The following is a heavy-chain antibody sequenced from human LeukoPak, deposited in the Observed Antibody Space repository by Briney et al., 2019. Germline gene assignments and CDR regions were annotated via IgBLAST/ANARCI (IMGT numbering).Heavy chain of an antibody. J-gene: IGHJ3*02. V-gene: IGHV3-21*01. D-gene: IGHD3-10*01. Sequence: PGGSLRLSCAASGFTFSSYAMSWVRQAPGEGLEWVSSISSSSSYIYYADSVKGRFTISRDNAKNSLYLQMNSLRAEDTAVYYCARDRWGFGAFDIWGQGTMVTVSS. CDR1: GFTFSSYA. CDR3: ARDRWGFGAFDI. CDR2: ISSSSSYI.